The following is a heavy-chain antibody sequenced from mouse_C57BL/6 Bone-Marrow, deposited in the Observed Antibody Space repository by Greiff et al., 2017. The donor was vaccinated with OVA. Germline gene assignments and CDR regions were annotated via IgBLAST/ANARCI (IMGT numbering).Heavy chain of an antibody. CDR1: GYTFTSYW. Sequence: QVHVKQPGAELVRPGSSVKLSCKASGYTFTSYWMHWVKQRPIQGLEWIGNIDPSDSETHYNQKFKDKATLTVDKSSSTAYMQLSSLTSEDSAVYYCARWLPHWYFDVWGTGTTVTVSS. J-gene: IGHJ1*03. V-gene: IGHV1-52*01. CDR3: ARWLPHWYFDV. D-gene: IGHD2-2*01. CDR2: IDPSDSET.